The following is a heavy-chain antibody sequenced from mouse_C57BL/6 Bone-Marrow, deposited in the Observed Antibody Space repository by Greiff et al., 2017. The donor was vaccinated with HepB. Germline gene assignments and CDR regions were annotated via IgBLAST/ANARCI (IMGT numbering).Heavy chain of an antibody. D-gene: IGHD4-1*01. CDR3: ARHRGNGTYFAMDY. J-gene: IGHJ4*01. V-gene: IGHV5-2*01. CDR1: EYEFPSHD. CDR2: INSDGGST. Sequence: DVMLVESGGGLVQPGESLKLSCESNEYEFPSHDMSWVRKTPEKRLELVAAINSDGGSTYYPDTMERRIIISRDNTKKTLYLQMSSLRSEDTALYYCARHRGNGTYFAMDYWGQGTSFTVSS.